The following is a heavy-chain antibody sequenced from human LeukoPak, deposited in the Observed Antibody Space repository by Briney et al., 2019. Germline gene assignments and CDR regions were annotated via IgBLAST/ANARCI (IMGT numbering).Heavy chain of an antibody. V-gene: IGHV3-9*01. J-gene: IGHJ3*02. CDR1: GFTFDDYA. CDR3: AKDVYYDSSGYSIRDAFDI. Sequence: TGGSLRLSCAASGFTFDDYAMHWVRQAPGKGLEWVSGISWNSGSIGYADSVKGRFTISRDNAKNSLYLQMNSLRAEDTALYYCAKDVYYDSSGYSIRDAFDIWGQGTMVTVSS. D-gene: IGHD3-22*01. CDR2: ISWNSGSI.